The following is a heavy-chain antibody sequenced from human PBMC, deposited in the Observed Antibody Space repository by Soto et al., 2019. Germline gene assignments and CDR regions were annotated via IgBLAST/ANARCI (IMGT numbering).Heavy chain of an antibody. Sequence: GGPLTLSCAASGSTFSNYAVTWVRQAPGKGLEWVSTISGSGGSTYYADSVKGRFTISRDNSKNTLYLQMNSLRAEDTAVYYCAKEQGSSWYEIDYWGQGT. CDR2: ISGSGGST. J-gene: IGHJ4*02. CDR1: GSTFSNYA. CDR3: AKEQGSSWYEIDY. D-gene: IGHD6-13*01. V-gene: IGHV3-23*01.